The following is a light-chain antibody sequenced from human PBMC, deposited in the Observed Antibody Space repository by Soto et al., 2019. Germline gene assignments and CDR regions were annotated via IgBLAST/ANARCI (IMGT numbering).Light chain of an antibody. CDR2: EVT. CDR3: SSYAGSNNFV. V-gene: IGLV2-8*01. J-gene: IGLJ1*01. Sequence: QSVLAQPPSASGSPGQSVTISCTVTSSDVGTYKYVSWYQQHPGKAPKLMIYEVTKRPSGVPDRFSGSKSGNTASLTVSGLQAEDEADYYCSSYAGSNNFVFGTGTKVTVL. CDR1: SSDVGTYKY.